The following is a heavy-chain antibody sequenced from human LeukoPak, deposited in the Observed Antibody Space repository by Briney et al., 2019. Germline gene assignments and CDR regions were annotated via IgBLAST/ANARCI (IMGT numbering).Heavy chain of an antibody. CDR1: GDSITSYH. Sequence: SETLSLTCTVSGDSITSYHWSWIRQPAGKGLEWIGRMFYSGNTDYNPSLKSRLTMSIDTSKNQFSLKLSSVTAADTAVYYCARQLWLGEFRNWFDPWGQGTLVTVSS. CDR3: ARQLWLGEFRNWFDP. CDR2: MFYSGNT. V-gene: IGHV4-4*07. J-gene: IGHJ5*02. D-gene: IGHD3-10*01.